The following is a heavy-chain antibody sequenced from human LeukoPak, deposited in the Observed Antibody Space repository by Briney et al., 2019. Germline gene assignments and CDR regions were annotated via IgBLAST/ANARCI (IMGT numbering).Heavy chain of an antibody. CDR1: GGPVGSGSYC. J-gene: IGHJ4*02. D-gene: IGHD5-18*01. CDR3: ARVLRAASWRSYDY. Sequence: PSETLSLTCTASGGPVGSGSYCWSWIRQPPGKTLEWIGYICDSGSIDHNPSLKSRVTISVDTSKSHFSLKLTPVTAADTAVYYCARVLRAASWRSYDYWGQGSLVTVSS. V-gene: IGHV4-61*03. CDR2: ICDSGSI.